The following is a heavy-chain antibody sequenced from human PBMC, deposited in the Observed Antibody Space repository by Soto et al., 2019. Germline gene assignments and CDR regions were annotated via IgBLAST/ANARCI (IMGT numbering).Heavy chain of an antibody. CDR2: ISSSSRTI. CDR1: GFTFSSYS. J-gene: IGHJ4*02. CDR3: ARDKGRSPLDY. V-gene: IGHV3-48*01. Sequence: EVQLVESGGGLVQPGGSLRLSCAASGFTFSSYSMNWVRQAPGKGLEWVSYISSSSRTIYYEVSVKSRFTISGDKAKNSLYLQMNSLRAEDTAVYYCARDKGRSPLDYWGQGPLVTVSS. D-gene: IGHD2-15*01.